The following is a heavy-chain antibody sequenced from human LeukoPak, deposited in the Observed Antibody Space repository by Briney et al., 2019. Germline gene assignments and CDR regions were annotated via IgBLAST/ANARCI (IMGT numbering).Heavy chain of an antibody. CDR3: AREGVEMLTGNYYYYYMDV. Sequence: ASVKVSCKASGGTFSSYPISWVRQAPGQGLEWMGVIIPVFGTTNYAQRFQGRVTITADESTSTAYMELSSLRSEDTAVYYCAREGVEMLTGNYYYYYMDVWGKGTTVTISS. CDR1: GGTFSSYP. J-gene: IGHJ6*03. D-gene: IGHD3-16*01. V-gene: IGHV1-69*13. CDR2: IIPVFGTT.